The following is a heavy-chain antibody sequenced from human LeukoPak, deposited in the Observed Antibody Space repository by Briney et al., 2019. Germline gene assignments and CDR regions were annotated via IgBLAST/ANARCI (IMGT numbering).Heavy chain of an antibody. CDR2: IYYSGST. CDR1: GGSISSSSYY. Sequence: SETLSLTCTVSGGSISSSSYYWGWIRQPPGKGLEWIGSIYYSGSTYYNPSLKSRVIMSVDTSKNQFFLKLSSVTAADTAVYYCARDVVAAVGSFDYWGQGILVTVSS. J-gene: IGHJ4*02. D-gene: IGHD6-13*01. V-gene: IGHV4-39*07. CDR3: ARDVVAAVGSFDY.